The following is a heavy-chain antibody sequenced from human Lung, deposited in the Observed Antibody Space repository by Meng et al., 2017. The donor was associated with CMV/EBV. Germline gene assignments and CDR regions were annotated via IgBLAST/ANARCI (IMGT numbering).Heavy chain of an antibody. V-gene: IGHV3-30*02. D-gene: IGHD2-2*01. CDR3: AKVVVPAAQGGGNWFDP. J-gene: IGHJ5*02. CDR1: GFTFSSYG. Sequence: GESXKISCVASGFTFSSYGMHWVRQAPGKGLEWVAFIRFDGSNKYYADSVKGRFTISRDNSKNTLYLQLNSLRPEDTAVYYCAKVVVPAAQGGGNWFDPWSGGXLVTVSS. CDR2: IRFDGSNK.